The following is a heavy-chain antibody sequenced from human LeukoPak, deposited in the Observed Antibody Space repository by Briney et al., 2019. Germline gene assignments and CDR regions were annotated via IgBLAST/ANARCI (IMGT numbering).Heavy chain of an antibody. CDR2: INGGNGNT. D-gene: IGHD3-16*02. Sequence: GASVKVSCKASGGTFSSYAISWVRQAPGQRLEWMGWINGGNGNTKYSQEFQGRVTITRDTSANTAYLELSSLRSEDMAVYYCARGRIMITFGGVVVWDAFDIWGQGTMVTVSS. CDR3: ARGRIMITFGGVVVWDAFDI. V-gene: IGHV1-3*03. CDR1: GGTFSSYA. J-gene: IGHJ3*02.